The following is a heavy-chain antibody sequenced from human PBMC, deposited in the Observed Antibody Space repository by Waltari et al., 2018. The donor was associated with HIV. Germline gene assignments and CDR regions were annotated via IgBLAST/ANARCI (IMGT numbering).Heavy chain of an antibody. V-gene: IGHV4-59*11. D-gene: IGHD3-10*01. CDR3: ARDFPFSHYYGSGSYFGSDY. CDR2: IYDSGST. J-gene: IGHJ4*02. CDR1: GGSISRPY. Sequence: QVQLQESGPGLVKPSETLLLTCTVSGGSISRPYWSWIRQPPGKGLECIGYIYDSGSTNYNPSLKSRVTIAVDTSKKQISLKLSSVTAADTAVYYCARDFPFSHYYGSGSYFGSDYWGQGTQVTVSS.